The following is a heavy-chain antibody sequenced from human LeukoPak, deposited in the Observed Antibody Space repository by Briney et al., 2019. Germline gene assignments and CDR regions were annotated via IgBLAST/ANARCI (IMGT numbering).Heavy chain of an antibody. J-gene: IGHJ4*02. CDR3: ARLSTAVVDSDY. Sequence: GGSLRLSCAASGFTFSNFWMSWVRQASGKGLEWVANIKQDGSETYYADSVKGRFTISRDNARNSLYLQMNSLRVDDTAMYYCARLSTAVVDSDYWGQGTLVTVSS. D-gene: IGHD5-18*01. CDR1: GFTFSNFW. V-gene: IGHV3-7*01. CDR2: IKQDGSET.